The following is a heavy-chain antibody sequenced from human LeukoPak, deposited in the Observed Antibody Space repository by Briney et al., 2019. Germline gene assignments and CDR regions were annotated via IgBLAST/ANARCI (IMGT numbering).Heavy chain of an antibody. D-gene: IGHD4-11*01. Sequence: PSETLSLTCTVSGGSISSGSYYWSWIRQPAGKGLEWIGRIYTSGSTNYNPSLKSRVTISVDTSKNQFSLTLSSVTAADTAVYYCARGYDYSNYDAPSDYWGQGTLVTVSS. CDR3: ARGYDYSNYDAPSDY. CDR2: IYTSGST. CDR1: GGSISSGSYY. V-gene: IGHV4-61*02. J-gene: IGHJ4*02.